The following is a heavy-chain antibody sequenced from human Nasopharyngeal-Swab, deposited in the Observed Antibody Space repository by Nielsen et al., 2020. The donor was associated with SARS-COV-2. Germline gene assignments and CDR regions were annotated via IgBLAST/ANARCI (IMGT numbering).Heavy chain of an antibody. D-gene: IGHD3-9*01. CDR3: ARGSLPLYDILTGYYPPFDY. J-gene: IGHJ4*02. V-gene: IGHV4-31*02. Sequence: RQAPGKGRERVGYIYYSGSTYYNPSLKSRVTISVDTSKNQFSLKLSSVTAADTAVYYCARGSLPLYDILTGYYPPFDYWGQGTLVTVSS. CDR2: IYYSGST.